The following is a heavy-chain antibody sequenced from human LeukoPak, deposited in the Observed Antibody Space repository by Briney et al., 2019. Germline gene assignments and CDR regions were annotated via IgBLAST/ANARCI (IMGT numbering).Heavy chain of an antibody. CDR2: INHSGST. Sequence: PSETLSLTCAVYGGSFSGYYWSWIRQPPGKGLEWIGEINHSGSTNYNPSLKSRVTISVDTSKNQFSLKLSSVTAADTAVYYCARKGPPPAYGWRYYYYGMDVWGQGTTVTVSS. V-gene: IGHV4-34*01. J-gene: IGHJ6*02. CDR1: GGSFSGYY. CDR3: ARKGPPPAYGWRYYYYGMDV. D-gene: IGHD3-10*01.